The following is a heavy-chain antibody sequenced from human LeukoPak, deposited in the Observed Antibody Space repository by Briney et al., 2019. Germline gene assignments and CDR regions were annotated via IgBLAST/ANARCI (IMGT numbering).Heavy chain of an antibody. J-gene: IGHJ4*02. CDR3: ARDRLWSLDY. Sequence: PGGSLRLSCAASGFTFSNYAMSWVRQAPGKGLEWVSVVGGDGFTTYYADSVKGRLTISRDNSKNTLYLHLNSLRAEDTAVYYCARDRLWSLDYWGQGTLVTVSS. CDR2: VGGDGFTT. CDR1: GFTFSNYA. D-gene: IGHD5-18*01. V-gene: IGHV3-23*01.